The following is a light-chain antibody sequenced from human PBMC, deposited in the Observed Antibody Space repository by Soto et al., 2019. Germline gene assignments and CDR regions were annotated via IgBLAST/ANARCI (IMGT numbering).Light chain of an antibody. Sequence: DIQMTQSPSSLSASVGDRVTITCRASQSISIYLNWYQQKTGKAPKLLIYAASHLQSGVPSRFSVSGSGTDFTLTINSLKNGDFATYDGQQRSSTTYSFCQGTKVDNK. J-gene: IGKJ2*03. CDR1: QSISIY. CDR2: AAS. V-gene: IGKV1-39*01. CDR3: QQRSSTTYS.